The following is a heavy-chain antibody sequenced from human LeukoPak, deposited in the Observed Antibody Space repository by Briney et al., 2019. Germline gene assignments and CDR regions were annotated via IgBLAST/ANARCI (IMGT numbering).Heavy chain of an antibody. J-gene: IGHJ4*02. D-gene: IGHD3-10*01. V-gene: IGHV1-18*01. CDR2: ISAYNGNT. CDR1: GYTSTSYG. CDR3: ARDPASGNYRFDY. Sequence: ASVKDSCKASGYTSTSYGISWVRQAPGQGLEWMGWISAYNGNTNYAQKFQGRVTMTTDTSTSTAYMELRSLRSDDTAVYYCARDPASGNYRFDYWGQGFLVTVSS.